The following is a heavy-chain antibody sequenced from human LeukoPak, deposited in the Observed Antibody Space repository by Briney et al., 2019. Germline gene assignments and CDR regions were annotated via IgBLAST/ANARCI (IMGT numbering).Heavy chain of an antibody. J-gene: IGHJ4*02. CDR2: INPNSGGT. Sequence: GASVKVSCKASGYTFTGYYMHWARQAPGQGLEWMGWINPNSGGTNYAQKFQGRVTMTRDTSISTAYMELSRLRSDDTAVYYCARGYCSSTSCYPFFDYWGQGTLVTVSS. CDR3: ARGYCSSTSCYPFFDY. V-gene: IGHV1-2*02. D-gene: IGHD2-2*01. CDR1: GYTFTGYY.